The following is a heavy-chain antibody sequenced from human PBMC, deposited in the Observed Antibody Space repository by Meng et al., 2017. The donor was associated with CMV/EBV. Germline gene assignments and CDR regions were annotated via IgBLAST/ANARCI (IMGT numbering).Heavy chain of an antibody. CDR1: GYTFTGYY. CDR3: ARAYRDGYNFGFDY. J-gene: IGHJ4*02. D-gene: IGHD5-24*01. CDR2: INPNSGGT. V-gene: IGHV1-2*02. Sequence: ASVKVSCKASGYTFTGYYMHWVRQAPGQGLEWMGWINPNSGGTNYAQKFQGRVTMTRDTSISTAYMELSSLRSEDTAVYYCARAYRDGYNFGFDYWGQGTLVTVSS.